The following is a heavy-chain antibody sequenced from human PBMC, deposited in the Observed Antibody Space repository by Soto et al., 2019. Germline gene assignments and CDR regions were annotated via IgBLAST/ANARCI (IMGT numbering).Heavy chain of an antibody. CDR2: ISVYNGNT. Sequence: QVQLVQSGAEVKKPGASVKVSCKASGYTFISYGISWVRQAPGQGLEWMGGISVYNGNTNDAQKVQGRVTMTTDISTSTAYMELRSLRSDDTAVYYCARGQGEYCSGGSCYANYYYNGMDVWGQGTTVTVSS. CDR1: GYTFISYG. V-gene: IGHV1-18*01. J-gene: IGHJ6*02. D-gene: IGHD2-15*01. CDR3: ARGQGEYCSGGSCYANYYYNGMDV.